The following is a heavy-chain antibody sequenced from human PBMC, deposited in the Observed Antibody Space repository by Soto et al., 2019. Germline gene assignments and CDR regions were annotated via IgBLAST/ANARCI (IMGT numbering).Heavy chain of an antibody. V-gene: IGHV1-2*02. D-gene: IGHD6-6*01. CDR3: AKDLTRQLAYWLDP. CDR1: GFPFTGYY. Sequence: ASVKVSCKASGFPFTGYYIHWLRQAPGQGLEWMGWINADSGGTEYAQKFQGRVALTRDTSIATAYLTLTSLTSDDTALYYCAKDLTRQLAYWLDPWGQGTQVTVSS. CDR2: INADSGGT. J-gene: IGHJ5*02.